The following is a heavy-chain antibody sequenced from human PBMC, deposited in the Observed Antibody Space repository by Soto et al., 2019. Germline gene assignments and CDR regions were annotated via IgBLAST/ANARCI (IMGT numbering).Heavy chain of an antibody. CDR1: GGSISSYY. V-gene: IGHV4-59*01. D-gene: IGHD1-7*01. J-gene: IGHJ5*02. CDR2: IYYSGST. CDR3: AGDNWNYGENWFDP. Sequence: KASETLSLTCTVSGGSISSYYWSWIRQPPGKGLEWIGYIYYSGSTNYNPSLKSRVTISVDTSKNQFSLKLSSVTAADTAVYYCAGDNWNYGENWFDPWGQGTQVTVS.